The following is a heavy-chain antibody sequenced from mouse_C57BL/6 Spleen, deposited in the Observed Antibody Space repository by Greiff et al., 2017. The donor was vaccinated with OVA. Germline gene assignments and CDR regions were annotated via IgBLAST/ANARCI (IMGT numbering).Heavy chain of an antibody. D-gene: IGHD2-2*01. J-gene: IGHJ2*01. CDR1: GYTFTSYW. CDR2: IYPSDSET. Sequence: QVQLQQPGAELVRPGSSVKLSCKASGYTFTSYWMDWVKQRPGQGLEWIGNIYPSDSETHYNQKFKDKATLTVDKSSSTAYMQLSSLTSEDSAVYYCARSGYDDYFDYWGQGTTLTVSS. V-gene: IGHV1-61*01. CDR3: ARSGYDDYFDY.